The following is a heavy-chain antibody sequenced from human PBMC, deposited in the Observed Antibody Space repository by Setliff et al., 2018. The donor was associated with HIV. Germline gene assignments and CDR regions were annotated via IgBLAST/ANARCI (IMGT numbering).Heavy chain of an antibody. CDR1: GFTFSYSW. Sequence: SLRLSCAASGFTFSYSWMNWVRQAPGKGLEWVGRIKSKIDGGTADYAAPVKGRFTISRDDSKNTLYLQMNSLKIEDTATYYCTSRPPNSSSRRFDPWGQGTLVTVSS. D-gene: IGHD6-13*01. CDR3: TSRPPNSSSRRFDP. J-gene: IGHJ5*02. V-gene: IGHV3-15*01. CDR2: IKSKIDGGTA.